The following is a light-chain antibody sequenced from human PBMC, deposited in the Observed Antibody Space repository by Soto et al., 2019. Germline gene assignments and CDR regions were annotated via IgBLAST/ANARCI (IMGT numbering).Light chain of an antibody. CDR1: QSISSH. CDR2: AAS. Sequence: DIQLTQSPSSLSACVGDRVTLTCLASQSISSHSNWYQQKPGKAPKLLIYAASSLQSGVPSRFSGSGSGTDFTLTISSLQPEDFATYYCQQSYSTPRTFGQGTKVDI. CDR3: QQSYSTPRT. V-gene: IGKV1-39*01. J-gene: IGKJ1*01.